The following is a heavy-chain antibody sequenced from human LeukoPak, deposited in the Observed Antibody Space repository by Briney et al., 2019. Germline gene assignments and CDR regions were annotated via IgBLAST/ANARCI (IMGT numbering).Heavy chain of an antibody. Sequence: GGSLRLSCAASGFTFSSYAMSWVRQAPGKGLEWVSAISGSGGSTYYADSVKGRFTISRDNAKNSLYLQMNSLRAEDTAVYYCARVMGDCSSTSCYTRGDYYYMDVWGKGTTVTVSS. CDR3: ARVMGDCSSTSCYTRGDYYYMDV. J-gene: IGHJ6*03. CDR1: GFTFSSYA. D-gene: IGHD2-2*02. CDR2: ISGSGGST. V-gene: IGHV3-23*01.